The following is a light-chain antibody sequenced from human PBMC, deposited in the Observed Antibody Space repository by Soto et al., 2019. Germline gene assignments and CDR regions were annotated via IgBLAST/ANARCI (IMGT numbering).Light chain of an antibody. CDR1: QSISNNY. CDR2: GAS. Sequence: ENVLTQSPDILSLSPGERVTLSCRASQSISNNYLAWYQQKPGQAPGVLIYGASSRATGIPDRFSGSGSGTDFTLTISRLQPEDFALYYCQQYGRSLPTFGRGTKLEIK. V-gene: IGKV3-20*01. CDR3: QQYGRSLPT. J-gene: IGKJ2*01.